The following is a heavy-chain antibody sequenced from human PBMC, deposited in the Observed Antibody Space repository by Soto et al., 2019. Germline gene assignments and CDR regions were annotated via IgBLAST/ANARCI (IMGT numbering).Heavy chain of an antibody. D-gene: IGHD2-8*02. V-gene: IGHV3-9*01. Sequence: EVQLVESGGDLVQPGRSLRLSCAASGFTFDNYPMHWVRQAPGKGLEWVSRISWNSINIGYADSVKGRFTISRDNAKNSLSLKMNSVMTEDTALYYGAKQSTETARHFDYGGEGTLVTVSP. CDR1: GFTFDNYP. CDR3: AKQSTETARHFDY. CDR2: ISWNSINI. J-gene: IGHJ4*02.